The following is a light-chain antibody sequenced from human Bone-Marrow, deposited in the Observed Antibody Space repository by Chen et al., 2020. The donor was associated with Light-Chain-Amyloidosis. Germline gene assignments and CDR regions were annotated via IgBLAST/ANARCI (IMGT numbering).Light chain of an antibody. Sequence: IQMNQSPTSRSVSVGDRVTLTCRASQAIGNFLAWYQQRPGKVLEILIYAASTLQPGVPSQFSGSGSGTLFTLTITSLQPEDVATYYCQTYKTTPHLTFGGGTKVEIK. V-gene: IGKV1-27*01. CDR3: QTYKTTPHLT. J-gene: IGKJ4*01. CDR1: QAIGNF. CDR2: AAS.